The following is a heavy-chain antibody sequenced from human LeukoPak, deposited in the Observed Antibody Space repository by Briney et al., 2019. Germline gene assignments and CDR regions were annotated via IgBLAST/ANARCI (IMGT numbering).Heavy chain of an antibody. J-gene: IGHJ4*02. Sequence: GASVKVSCKASGYTFTGYYMHWVRQAPGQGLEWMGWINPNSGGTNYAQRFQGRVTMTQDTATSTAYMELRSLTSDDTAVFYCTRGSSISAQGDTWGQGTLVSVSS. D-gene: IGHD3-16*01. V-gene: IGHV1-2*02. CDR1: GYTFTGYY. CDR2: INPNSGGT. CDR3: TRGSSISAQGDT.